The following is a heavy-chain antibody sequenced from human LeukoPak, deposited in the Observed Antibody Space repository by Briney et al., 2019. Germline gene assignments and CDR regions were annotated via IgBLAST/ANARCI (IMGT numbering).Heavy chain of an antibody. D-gene: IGHD5-24*01. V-gene: IGHV1-69*05. CDR2: IIPMFGTA. Sequence: SVKVSCKASGGTFSSYAISWVRQAPGQGLEWMGGIIPMFGTANYAQKFQGRVTITTDESTSTAYMELSSLRSEDTAVYYCARDRGRWLHSSYNWFDPWGQGTLVTVSS. CDR3: ARDRGRWLHSSYNWFDP. J-gene: IGHJ5*02. CDR1: GGTFSSYA.